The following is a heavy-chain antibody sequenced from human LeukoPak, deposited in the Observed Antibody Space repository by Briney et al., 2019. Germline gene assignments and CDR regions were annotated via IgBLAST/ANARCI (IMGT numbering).Heavy chain of an antibody. J-gene: IGHJ6*02. CDR1: GFTFSSYW. Sequence: GGSLRLSCTVSGFTFSSYWMSWVRQAPGKGLEWVANIKQDGSEKYYVDSVKGRFTISRDNAKNSLYLQMNSLRAEDTAMYYWARKNGLGVLGQGTTVTVSS. V-gene: IGHV3-7*01. CDR3: ARKNGLGV. CDR2: IKQDGSEK.